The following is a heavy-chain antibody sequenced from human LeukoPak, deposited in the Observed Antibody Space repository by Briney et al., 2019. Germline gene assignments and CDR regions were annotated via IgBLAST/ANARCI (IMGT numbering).Heavy chain of an antibody. Sequence: SVKVSCKASGGTFISYAISWVRQAPGQGLEWVGRMIPIFGTANYAQKFQGRVTITTDKTTSTAYMKLGSLRSADTTVVYCSGDREGSYSDYWAQGTLVTVSS. CDR2: MIPIFGTA. CDR1: GGTFISYA. V-gene: IGHV1-69*05. J-gene: IGHJ4*02. CDR3: SGDREGSYSDY. D-gene: IGHD3-10*01.